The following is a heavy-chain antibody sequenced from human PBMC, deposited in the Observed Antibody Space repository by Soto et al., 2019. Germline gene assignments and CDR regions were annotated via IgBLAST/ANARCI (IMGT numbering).Heavy chain of an antibody. CDR2: IYYSGIT. J-gene: IGHJ6*02. V-gene: IGHV4-61*01. CDR1: GGLVRSGNYY. CDR3: ARAPPRGRFLGTVYYYYYGMDV. Sequence: PSETLSLTCTVSGGLVRSGNYYWSWIRQSPGKGLEWIGYIYYSGITNYNPSLKSRVTISIDTSKNQFSLKLSSVTAADTAVYYCARAPPRGRFLGTVYYYYYGMDVWGQGTTVTVSS. D-gene: IGHD3-3*01.